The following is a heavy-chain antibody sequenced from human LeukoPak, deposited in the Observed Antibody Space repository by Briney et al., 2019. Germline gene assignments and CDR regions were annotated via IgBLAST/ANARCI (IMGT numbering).Heavy chain of an antibody. CDR2: IRDDGSNK. CDR1: GFTFSSSG. J-gene: IGHJ5*02. Sequence: GGSLRLSCAASGFTFSSSGMHWVRQAPGKGLEWVAFIRDDGSNKYYADSVKGRFTISRDNSKNTLYLQMNSLRAEDTAVHYCAKRGEGVSNTWYMNNWFDPWGQGTLVTVSS. D-gene: IGHD6-13*01. V-gene: IGHV3-30*02. CDR3: AKRGEGVSNTWYMNNWFDP.